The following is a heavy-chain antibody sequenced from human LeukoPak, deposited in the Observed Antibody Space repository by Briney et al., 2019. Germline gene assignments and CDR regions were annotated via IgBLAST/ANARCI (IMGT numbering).Heavy chain of an antibody. Sequence: PGGSLRLSCAASGFTFSSYAMSWVRQAPGKGLEWVSAISGSGGSTYYADSVKGRFTISRDNSKNTLYLQMNSLRAEDTAVYYCAKDLTIFGVVIIPVGYFQHWGQGTLVTVSS. CDR3: AKDLTIFGVVIIPVGYFQH. V-gene: IGHV3-23*01. D-gene: IGHD3-3*01. J-gene: IGHJ1*01. CDR1: GFTFSSYA. CDR2: ISGSGGST.